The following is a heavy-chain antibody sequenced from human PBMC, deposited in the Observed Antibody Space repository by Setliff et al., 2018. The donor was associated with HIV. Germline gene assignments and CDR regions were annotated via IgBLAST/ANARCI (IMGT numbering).Heavy chain of an antibody. V-gene: IGHV4-61*02. Sequence: SETLSLTCTVSGGSISSGSYYWSWIRQPAGKGLEWIGRICTSGSTNYNPSLKSRVTISVDTSKNQFSLKLSSVTAADTAVYYCARDRRITMVRGVMNYYYMDVWGKGTTVTVSS. CDR3: ARDRRITMVRGVMNYYYMDV. D-gene: IGHD3-10*01. CDR1: GGSISSGSYY. CDR2: ICTSGST. J-gene: IGHJ6*03.